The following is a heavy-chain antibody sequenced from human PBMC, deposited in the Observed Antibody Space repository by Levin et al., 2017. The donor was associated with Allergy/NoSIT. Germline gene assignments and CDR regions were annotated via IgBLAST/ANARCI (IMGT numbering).Heavy chain of an antibody. J-gene: IGHJ4*02. Sequence: LSLTCAASGFTVSSNYMAWVRQAPGKGLQWVSVIYSNNDITYYAESVKGRFTISRDNSKNTLYLQMNSLRAEDTALYYCAKGWGASSGWVDYWGQGTLVTVSS. CDR2: IYSNNDIT. D-gene: IGHD6-19*01. V-gene: IGHV3-66*01. CDR3: AKGWGASSGWVDY. CDR1: GFTVSSNY.